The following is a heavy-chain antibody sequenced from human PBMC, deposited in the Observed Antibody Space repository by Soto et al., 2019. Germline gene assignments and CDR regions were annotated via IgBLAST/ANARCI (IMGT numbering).Heavy chain of an antibody. D-gene: IGHD6-6*01. CDR1: GGSISSGGYY. CDR2: IYYSGST. J-gene: IGHJ4*02. CDR3: AGTREYSPYSSSAFRY. V-gene: IGHV4-31*03. Sequence: QVQLQESGPGLVKPSQTLSLTCTVSGGSISSGGYYWSWIRQHPGKGLEWIGYIYYSGSTYYNPSLKSRVTISGDPSKNQFSLKLSSVTAADTAVYYCAGTREYSPYSSSAFRYWGQGTLVTVSS.